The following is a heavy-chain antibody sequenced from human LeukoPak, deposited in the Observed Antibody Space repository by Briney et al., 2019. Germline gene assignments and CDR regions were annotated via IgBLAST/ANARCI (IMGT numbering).Heavy chain of an antibody. V-gene: IGHV4-59*01. Sequence: SETLSLTCTGSGGSISSYYWGWIRQPPGKRLEWIGYIYYSGSTNYNPSLKSRVTISVDTSKHQFSLKLSSVTAADTAVYYCARAGMGYYIDYWGQGTLVTVSS. CDR3: ARAGMGYYIDY. CDR2: IYYSGST. CDR1: GGSISSYY. J-gene: IGHJ4*02. D-gene: IGHD6-13*01.